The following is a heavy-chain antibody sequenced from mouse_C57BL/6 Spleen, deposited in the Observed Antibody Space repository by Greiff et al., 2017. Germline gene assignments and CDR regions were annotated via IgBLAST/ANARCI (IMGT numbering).Heavy chain of an antibody. V-gene: IGHV1-26*01. CDR1: GYTFTDYY. J-gene: IGHJ4*01. CDR2: INPNNGGT. CDR3: ASQAKGYAMDY. Sequence: VQLQQSGPELVKPGASVKISCKASGYTFTDYYLNWVKQSHGKSLEWIGDINPNNGGTSYNQKFKGKATLTVDKSSSTAYMELRSLTSEDSAVYYCASQAKGYAMDYWGQGTSVTVSS. D-gene: IGHD3-2*02.